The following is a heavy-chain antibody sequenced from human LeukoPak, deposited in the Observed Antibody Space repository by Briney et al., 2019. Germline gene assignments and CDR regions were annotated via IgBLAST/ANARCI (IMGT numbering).Heavy chain of an antibody. D-gene: IGHD3-3*01. CDR1: GYTFTSYG. CDR3: ARPHDYDFWSGYPNNWFDP. CDR2: ISAYNGNT. V-gene: IGHV1-18*01. Sequence: ASVKVSCKASGYTFTSYGISWVRQAPGQGLEWMGWISAYNGNTNYAQKLQGRVTMTTDTSTSTAYMELRSLRSDDTAVYYCARPHDYDFWSGYPNNWFDPWGQGTLVTVSS. J-gene: IGHJ5*02.